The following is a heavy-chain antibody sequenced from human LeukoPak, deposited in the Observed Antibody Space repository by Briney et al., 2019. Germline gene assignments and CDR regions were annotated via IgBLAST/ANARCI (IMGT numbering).Heavy chain of an antibody. J-gene: IGHJ3*02. CDR1: GYTFTSYG. CDR2: ISAYNGNT. Sequence: ASVKVSCKASGYTFTSYGIGWVRQAPGQGLEWMGWISAYNGNTNYAQKFQGRVTITADKSTSTAYMELSSLRSEDTAVYYCARERTAAGISDAFDIWGQGTMVTVSS. CDR3: ARERTAAGISDAFDI. D-gene: IGHD6-13*01. V-gene: IGHV1-18*01.